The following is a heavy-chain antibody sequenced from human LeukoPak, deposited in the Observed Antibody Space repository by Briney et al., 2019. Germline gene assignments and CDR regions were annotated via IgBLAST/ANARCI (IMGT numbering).Heavy chain of an antibody. CDR2: IWYDGRNK. CDR1: GYTFSSHG. V-gene: IGHV3-33*07. CDR3: ARDVSRARLDY. J-gene: IGHJ4*02. D-gene: IGHD6-13*01. Sequence: GESLKISCAASGYTFSSHGMFWVRQAPGKGLEWVADIWYDGRNKYYSDSVKGRFTISRDDSKNTLYLQMNSLRAEDTAVYYCARDVSRARLDYWGQGTLVTVSS.